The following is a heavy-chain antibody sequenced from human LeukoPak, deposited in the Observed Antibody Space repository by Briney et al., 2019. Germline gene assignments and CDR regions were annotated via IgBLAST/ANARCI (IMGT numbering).Heavy chain of an antibody. CDR2: ISSSSYI. D-gene: IGHD2-15*01. V-gene: IGHV3-21*01. Sequence: PGGSLRLSCAASGFTFCSYSMNWVRQAPGKGLEWVSSISSSSYIYYADSVKGRFTISRDNAKNSLYLQMNSLRAEDTAVYYCARLYRVAATFDPWGQGTLVTVSS. CDR3: ARLYRVAATFDP. J-gene: IGHJ5*02. CDR1: GFTFCSYS.